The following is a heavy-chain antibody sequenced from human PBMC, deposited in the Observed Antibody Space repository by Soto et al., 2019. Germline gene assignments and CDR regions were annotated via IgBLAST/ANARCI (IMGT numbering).Heavy chain of an antibody. J-gene: IGHJ4*02. D-gene: IGHD1-1*01. CDR3: VRGIRDGYGIDY. V-gene: IGHV3-74*01. CDR2: INTDGSST. Sequence: EVQLVESGGGLVQPGGSLRLSCAASGFTFSAHWFHWVRQVPGKGLLWVSRINTDGSSTNYADSVKGRFTISRDDARKTVSLQMNSLRGDDTAEYYCVRGIRDGYGIDYWGRGTLVTVSS. CDR1: GFTFSAHW.